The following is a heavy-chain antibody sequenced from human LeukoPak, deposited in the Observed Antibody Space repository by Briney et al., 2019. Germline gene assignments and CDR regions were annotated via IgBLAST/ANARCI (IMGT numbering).Heavy chain of an antibody. V-gene: IGHV4-30-2*01. J-gene: IGHJ5*02. CDR1: GGSISSGGYS. CDR2: INHSGST. Sequence: SETLSLTCAVSGGSISSGGYSGSWVRQPPGKGLEWIGEINHSGSTNYNPSLKSRVTISVDTSKNQFSLKLSSVTAADTAVYYCARRGYYYGSGSFWFDPWGQGTLVTVSS. CDR3: ARRGYYYGSGSFWFDP. D-gene: IGHD3-10*01.